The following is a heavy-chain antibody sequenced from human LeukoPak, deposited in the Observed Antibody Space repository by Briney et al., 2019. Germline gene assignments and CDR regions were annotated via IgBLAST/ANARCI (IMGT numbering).Heavy chain of an antibody. CDR2: IYATGST. Sequence: SETLSLTCTVSGGSISPYFWSWIRQPPGKGLEWIGYIYATGSTNYNPSLKSRVTISADTSKNQFSLKLSSVTAADTAVYYCARRQIYFDYWGQGTLVTVSS. J-gene: IGHJ4*02. CDR1: GGSISPYF. CDR3: ARRQIYFDY. V-gene: IGHV4-4*09.